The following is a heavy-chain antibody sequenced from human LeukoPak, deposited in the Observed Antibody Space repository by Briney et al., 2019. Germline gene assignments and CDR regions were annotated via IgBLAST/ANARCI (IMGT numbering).Heavy chain of an antibody. J-gene: IGHJ4*02. CDR3: ARVYSGSYWGEDDDY. Sequence: ASVKVSCKASGYTFTSYDIKSVRQATGQGLEWMGWMNPNSGNTGYAQKFQGRVTMTRNTSISTAYMELSSLRSDDTAVYYCARVYSGSYWGEDDDYWGQGTLVTVSS. D-gene: IGHD1-26*01. CDR1: GYTFTSYD. CDR2: MNPNSGNT. V-gene: IGHV1-8*01.